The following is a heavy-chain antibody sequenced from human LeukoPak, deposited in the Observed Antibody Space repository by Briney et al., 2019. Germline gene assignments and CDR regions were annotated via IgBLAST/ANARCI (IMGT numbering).Heavy chain of an antibody. V-gene: IGHV4-39*01. CDR1: SGSISSSGYY. CDR3: ARSVAFSMRQLDP. CDR2: IYYSGTS. Sequence: SETLSLTCTVSSGSISSSGYYWGWIRQSPGKGLEWLGSIYYSGTSYYNPSLESRVTTSVDTSKNQFSLKLTSVTAADTAVYYCARSVAFSMRQLDPWSQGTLVTVSS. J-gene: IGHJ5*02. D-gene: IGHD2/OR15-2a*01.